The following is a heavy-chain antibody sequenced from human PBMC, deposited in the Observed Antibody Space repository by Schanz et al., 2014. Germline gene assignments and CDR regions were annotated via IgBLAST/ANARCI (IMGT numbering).Heavy chain of an antibody. CDR1: GFAFSSFA. CDR3: AKVWGSDYFYPFDY. CDR2: ISDSGSST. V-gene: IGHV3-23*04. Sequence: EVFLVESGGGLVQPGGSLRLSCAASGFAFSSFALSWVRQSPGKGLEWVSTISDSGSSTYYADSVKGRFTISRDKSKNTLYLQMNSLRAEDTAVYYCAKVWGSDYFYPFDYWGQGTLVTVSS. J-gene: IGHJ4*02. D-gene: IGHD3-22*01.